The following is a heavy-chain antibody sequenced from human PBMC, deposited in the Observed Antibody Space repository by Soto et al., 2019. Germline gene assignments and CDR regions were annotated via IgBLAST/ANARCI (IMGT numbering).Heavy chain of an antibody. J-gene: IGHJ5*02. CDR2: ISGSGGST. CDR3: AKVKFSSSWCNWFHP. CDR1: GFIFSSYA. V-gene: IGHV3-23*01. D-gene: IGHD2-2*01. Sequence: ELQLLESGGGLVQPGGSLRLSCAASGFIFSSYAMSWVRQDPGKGLEWVSAISGSGGSTYYADSVKGRFTISRDNSRNTLYLQMKSLRAVDAVVYYCAKVKFSSSWCNWFHPLRQRNLVTVSS.